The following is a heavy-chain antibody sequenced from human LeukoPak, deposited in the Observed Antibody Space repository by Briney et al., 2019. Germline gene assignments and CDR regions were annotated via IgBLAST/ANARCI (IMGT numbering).Heavy chain of an antibody. CDR2: ISGSGGST. Sequence: GGSLRLSCAASGFTFSSYAMSWVRQAPGKGLEWVSAISGSGGSTYYADSVKGRFTISRDNSKNTLYLQMNSLRAEDTAVYYCAKEANCGGDCYSVFDYWGQGTLVTVSS. CDR1: GFTFSSYA. D-gene: IGHD2-21*02. V-gene: IGHV3-23*01. CDR3: AKEANCGGDCYSVFDY. J-gene: IGHJ4*02.